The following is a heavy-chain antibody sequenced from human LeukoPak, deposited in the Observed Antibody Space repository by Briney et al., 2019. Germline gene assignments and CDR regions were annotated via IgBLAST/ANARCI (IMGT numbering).Heavy chain of an antibody. D-gene: IGHD5-12*01. J-gene: IGHJ3*02. CDR1: GLTFSSYS. CDR2: ISSSSSYI. Sequence: GGSLRLSCAASGLTFSSYSMNWVRQAPGKGLEWVSSISSSSSYIYYADSVKGRFTISRDNAKNSLYLQMNSLRAEDTAVYYCAREYSIDAFDIWGQGTMVTVSS. V-gene: IGHV3-21*01. CDR3: AREYSIDAFDI.